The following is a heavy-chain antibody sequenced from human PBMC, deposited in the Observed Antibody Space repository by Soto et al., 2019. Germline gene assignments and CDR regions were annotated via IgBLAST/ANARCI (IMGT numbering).Heavy chain of an antibody. J-gene: IGHJ5*01. CDR2: IYHSGNT. CDR3: ARYLRDYGVDS. Sequence: VQLQESGPGLVKPSGTLSLTCAVSGGSISSNNWWAWVRQPPGMGLGWIGEIYHSGNTVYNSSLKSRVTISVDKSRNQFSLNLDSVTAAEPAIDYCARYLRDYGVDSWGQGTLVAVSS. V-gene: IGHV4-4*02. CDR1: GGSISSNNW. D-gene: IGHD4-17*01.